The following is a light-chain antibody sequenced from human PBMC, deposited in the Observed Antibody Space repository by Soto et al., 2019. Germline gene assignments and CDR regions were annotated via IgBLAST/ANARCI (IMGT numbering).Light chain of an antibody. J-gene: IGKJ1*01. CDR1: QSVSSSY. CDR3: QQYSIWRT. V-gene: IGKV3-20*01. CDR2: GAS. Sequence: IVLTQSPGTLSLSPGERATLSCRASQSVSSSYLAWYQQKPGQAPRLLIYGASTRATGIPARFSGSGSGTEFTLTISRLQSEDFAVYYCQQYSIWRTFGQGTKVDIK.